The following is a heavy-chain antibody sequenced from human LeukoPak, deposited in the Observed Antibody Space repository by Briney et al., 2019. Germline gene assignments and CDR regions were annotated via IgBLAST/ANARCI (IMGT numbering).Heavy chain of an antibody. CDR3: ARAPGAAHNWFDH. V-gene: IGHV3-30*01. J-gene: IGHJ5*02. CDR1: GFTFSSYV. Sequence: GGSLRLSCAASGFTFSSYVMHWVRQAPGKGLEWVAVISYDGSNKYDADSVKGRFTISRDNFKNTLYLQMNSLRAEDTAVYYCARAPGAAHNWFDHWGQGTLVTVSS. CDR2: ISYDGSNK. D-gene: IGHD1-26*01.